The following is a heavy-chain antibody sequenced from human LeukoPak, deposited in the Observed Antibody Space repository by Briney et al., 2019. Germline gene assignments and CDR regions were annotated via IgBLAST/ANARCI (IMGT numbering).Heavy chain of an antibody. CDR3: ARGPPEYCSGGTCYSGRNWLDP. CDR2: INPHSGGT. V-gene: IGHV1-2*02. Sequence: ASVKVSFKASGYTFTDYYLHWVRQAPGQGLEWVGRINPHSGGTNYAQKFQGRVTLTGDTAISTAYMTLSRLRFDDTAFYYCARGPPEYCSGGTCYSGRNWLDPWGQGTLVTVSS. D-gene: IGHD2-15*01. J-gene: IGHJ5*02. CDR1: GYTFTDYY.